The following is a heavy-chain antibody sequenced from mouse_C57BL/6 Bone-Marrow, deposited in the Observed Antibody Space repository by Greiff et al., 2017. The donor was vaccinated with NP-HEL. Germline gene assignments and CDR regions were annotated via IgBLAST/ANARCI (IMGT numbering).Heavy chain of an antibody. CDR3: ARGEGAYYRSAMDY. V-gene: IGHV1-50*01. Sequence: VQLQQPGAELVKPGASVKLSCKASGYTFTSYWMQWVKQRPGQGLEWIGEIDPSGSYTNYNQKFKGKATLTVDTSSSTAYMQLSSLTSEDSAVYYCARGEGAYYRSAMDYWGQGPSVTVSS. J-gene: IGHJ4*01. D-gene: IGHD2-14*01. CDR2: IDPSGSYT. CDR1: GYTFTSYW.